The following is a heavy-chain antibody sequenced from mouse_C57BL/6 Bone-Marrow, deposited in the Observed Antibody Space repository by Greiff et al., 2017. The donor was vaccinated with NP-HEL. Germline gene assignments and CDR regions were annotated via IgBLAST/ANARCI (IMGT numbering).Heavy chain of an antibody. CDR1: GFTFSSYG. J-gene: IGHJ2*01. Sequence: EVKLLESGGDLVKPGGSLKLSCAASGFTFSSYGMSWVRQTPDKRLEWVATISSGGSYTYYPASVKGRFTISRDNAKNTLYLQMSSLKSEDTAMYYCASLYGSSGGDYWGQGTTLTVSS. CDR3: ASLYGSSGGDY. CDR2: ISSGGSYT. D-gene: IGHD1-1*01. V-gene: IGHV5-6*01.